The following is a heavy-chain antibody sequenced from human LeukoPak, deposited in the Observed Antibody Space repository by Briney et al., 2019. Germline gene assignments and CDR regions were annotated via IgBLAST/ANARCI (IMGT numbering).Heavy chain of an antibody. V-gene: IGHV3-21*01. D-gene: IGHD5-18*01. CDR2: ISSSSTYI. CDR3: ARDGYSYGRFDY. J-gene: IGHJ4*02. CDR1: GFTFSSYS. Sequence: PGGSLRLSCAASGFTFSSYSMNWVRQAPEKGLEWVSSISSSSTYIHYADSVKGRFTISRDNAKNSLYLQMNSLRAEDTAVYYCARDGYSYGRFDYWGQGTLVTVSS.